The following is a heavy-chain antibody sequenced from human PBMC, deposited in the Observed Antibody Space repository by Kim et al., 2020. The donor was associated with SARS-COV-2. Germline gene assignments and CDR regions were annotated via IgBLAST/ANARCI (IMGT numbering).Heavy chain of an antibody. CDR3: ARENFGSDPFGKDYFDY. V-gene: IGHV3-21*01. J-gene: IGHJ4*02. CDR1: GFTFSSYS. CDR2: ISSSSSYI. Sequence: GGSLRLSCAASGFTFSSYSMNWVRQAPGKGLEWVSSISSSSSYIYYADSVKGRFTISRDNAKNSLYLQMNSLRAEDTAVYYCARENFGSDPFGKDYFDYWGQGTLVTVSS. D-gene: IGHD2-15*01.